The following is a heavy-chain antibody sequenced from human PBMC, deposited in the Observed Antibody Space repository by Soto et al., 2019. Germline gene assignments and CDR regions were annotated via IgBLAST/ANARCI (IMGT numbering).Heavy chain of an antibody. CDR1: GFIFSSYA. CDR3: AKTTDGWFSAFEI. CDR2: ISGSGTTA. D-gene: IGHD6-19*01. Sequence: EVQLLESGGGLVQPGGSLRLSCAASGFIFSSYAMSWVRQAPGKGLECVSAISGSGTTAYYADSVKGRFTFSRDNSKNTMYLQMNSLRAEDTAVYYCAKTTDGWFSAFEIWGQGTMVIVSS. V-gene: IGHV3-23*01. J-gene: IGHJ3*02.